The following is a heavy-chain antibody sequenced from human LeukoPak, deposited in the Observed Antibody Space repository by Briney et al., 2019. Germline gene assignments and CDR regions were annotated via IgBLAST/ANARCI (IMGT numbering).Heavy chain of an antibody. CDR3: ARGRGSSGWLYYFDY. Sequence: PGGSLRPSCAASGFTVSINYMSWVRQAPGKGLEWVSVIYSGGSTYYADSVKGRFTISRDNSKNTLYLQMNSLRAEDTAVYYCARGRGSSGWLYYFDYWGQGTLVTVSS. V-gene: IGHV3-53*01. D-gene: IGHD6-19*01. CDR2: IYSGGST. CDR1: GFTVSINY. J-gene: IGHJ4*02.